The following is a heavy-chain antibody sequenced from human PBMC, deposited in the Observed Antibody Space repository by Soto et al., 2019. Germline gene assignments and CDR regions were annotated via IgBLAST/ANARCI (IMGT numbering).Heavy chain of an antibody. Sequence: QVQLVESGGGVVQPGRSLRLSCAASGFTFSSYGMHWVRQAPGKGLEWVAVISCDGSNKYYADSVKGRFTISRDNSKNTLYLQMNSLRAEDTAVYYCAKQGWELLFFAFDIWGQGTMVTVSS. J-gene: IGHJ3*02. CDR3: AKQGWELLFFAFDI. CDR2: ISCDGSNK. CDR1: GFTFSSYG. V-gene: IGHV3-30*18. D-gene: IGHD1-26*01.